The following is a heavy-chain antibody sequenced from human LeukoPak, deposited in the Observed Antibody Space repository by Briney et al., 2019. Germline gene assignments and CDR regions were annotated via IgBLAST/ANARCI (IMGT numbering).Heavy chain of an antibody. V-gene: IGHV3-74*01. CDR1: GFTFNGYW. CDR3: ARGNFYSGSGSSPLDY. Sequence: GGSLRLSCVASGFTFNGYWMHWVRQVPGKGLVWVARINSDGSRTSYVDSAKGRFTISRDNAKNTLFLQMNSLGVEDSAIYFCARGNFYSGSGSSPLDYWGQGTLVTVSS. D-gene: IGHD3-10*01. J-gene: IGHJ4*02. CDR2: INSDGSRT.